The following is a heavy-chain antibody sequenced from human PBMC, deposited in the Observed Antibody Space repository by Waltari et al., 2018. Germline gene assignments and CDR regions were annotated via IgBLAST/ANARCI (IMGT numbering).Heavy chain of an antibody. V-gene: IGHV3-48*03. J-gene: IGHJ4*02. CDR3: AREGIAAAGFDY. CDR1: GFTFSSYE. Sequence: EVQLVESGGGWVQPGGSLRLSCEASGFTFSSYEMTWVRQAPGKGLEWVSYISSSVSTIYYADSVKGRFTISRDNAKNSLYLQMNSLRAEDTAVYYCAREGIAAAGFDYWGQGTLVTVSS. CDR2: ISSSVSTI. D-gene: IGHD6-13*01.